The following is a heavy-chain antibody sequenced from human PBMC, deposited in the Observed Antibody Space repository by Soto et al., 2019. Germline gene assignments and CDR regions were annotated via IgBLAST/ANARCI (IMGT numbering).Heavy chain of an antibody. CDR2: ISYDGSNK. Sequence: GGSLRLSCAASGFTFSSYAMHWVRQAPGKGLEWVAVISYDGSNKYYADSVKGRFTISRDNSKNTLYLQMNSLRAEDTAVYYCARGEMATIRGRPYYGMDVWGQGTTVTVSS. D-gene: IGHD5-12*01. CDR3: ARGEMATIRGRPYYGMDV. J-gene: IGHJ6*02. V-gene: IGHV3-30-3*01. CDR1: GFTFSSYA.